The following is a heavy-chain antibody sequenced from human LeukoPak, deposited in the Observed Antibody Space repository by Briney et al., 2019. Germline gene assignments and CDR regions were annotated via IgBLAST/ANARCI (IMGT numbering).Heavy chain of an antibody. V-gene: IGHV4-59*01. D-gene: IGHD6-13*01. CDR2: IYSSGTT. CDR1: GGSISNYY. Sequence: PSETLSLTCTVSGGSISNYYWSWIRQPPGKGLEWIGYIYSSGTTNYNPSLKSRVTMSVDTSKNQFSLKLSSVTAADTAVYYCARHWETSSWYVDYWGQGTLVTVSS. J-gene: IGHJ4*02. CDR3: ARHWETSSWYVDY.